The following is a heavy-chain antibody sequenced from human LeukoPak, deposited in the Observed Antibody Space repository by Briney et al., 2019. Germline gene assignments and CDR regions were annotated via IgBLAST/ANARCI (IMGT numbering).Heavy chain of an antibody. J-gene: IGHJ5*02. D-gene: IGHD2-8*01. Sequence: PGGSLRLSCAASGFTFSSYWMSWVRQAPGKGLEWVANINQDGSEKYYVDSVKGRFTISRDNAKNSVSLQMNSLRAEDTAVYYCARFYLKMVSASCGQGTLITVSS. CDR2: INQDGSEK. CDR3: ARFYLKMVSAS. V-gene: IGHV3-7*01. CDR1: GFTFSSYW.